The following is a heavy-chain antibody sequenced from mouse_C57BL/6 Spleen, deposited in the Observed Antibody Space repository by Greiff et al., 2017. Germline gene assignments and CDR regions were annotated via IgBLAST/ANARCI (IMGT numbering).Heavy chain of an antibody. Sequence: VQLKESGGGLVQPGGSLSLSCAASGFTFTDYYMSWVRQPPGKGLEWLGFIRNKANGYTTEYSASVKGRFTISRDNSQSVLYLQMNALRADDIATYYCARDYAMDDWGQGTSVTVSS. CDR1: GFTFTDYY. CDR3: ARDYAMDD. V-gene: IGHV7-3*01. CDR2: IRNKANGYTT. J-gene: IGHJ4*01.